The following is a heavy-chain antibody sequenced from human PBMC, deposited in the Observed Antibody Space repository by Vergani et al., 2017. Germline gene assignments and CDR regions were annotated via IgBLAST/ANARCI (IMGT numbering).Heavy chain of an antibody. CDR2: INPSGGHT. J-gene: IGHJ4*02. CDR1: GYTFSNYY. V-gene: IGHV1-46*03. Sequence: QVQVVQSGAEVKKSGASVKVSCKTSGYTFSNYYMHLVRQAPGQGLEWMGIINPSGGHTNYAQKVQGRVTMTRDTSTSTVYMELSSLRSEDTAIYYCARGDYGILTGYRYWGQGTVVTVSA. CDR3: ARGDYGILTGYRY. D-gene: IGHD3-9*01.